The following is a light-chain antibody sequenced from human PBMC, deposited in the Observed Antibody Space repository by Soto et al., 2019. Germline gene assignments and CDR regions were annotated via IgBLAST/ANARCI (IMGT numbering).Light chain of an antibody. Sequence: EIVMTQSPATLSVSRGEGATLSCRASQSVSSNLAWYQQKPGQAPRLLIYGASTRATGIPARFSGSGSGTEFTLTISSLEPEDFAVYYCQQRSNWITFGQGTRLEIK. CDR3: QQRSNWIT. CDR1: QSVSSN. J-gene: IGKJ5*01. V-gene: IGKV3-15*01. CDR2: GAS.